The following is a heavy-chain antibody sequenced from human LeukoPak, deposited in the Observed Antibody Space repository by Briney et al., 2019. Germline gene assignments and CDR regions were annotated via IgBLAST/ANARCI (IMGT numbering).Heavy chain of an antibody. Sequence: HGESLKISCKGSGYSFTSYWIGWVRQMPGKGLEWMGIIYPGDSDTRYSPSFQGQVTISADKSISTAYLQWSSLKASDTAMYYCARRAITFPYPYSSSSYYYYYYMDVWGKGTTVTVSS. CDR2: IYPGDSDT. CDR3: ARRAITFPYPYSSSSYYYYYYMDV. D-gene: IGHD6-6*01. J-gene: IGHJ6*03. V-gene: IGHV5-51*01. CDR1: GYSFTSYW.